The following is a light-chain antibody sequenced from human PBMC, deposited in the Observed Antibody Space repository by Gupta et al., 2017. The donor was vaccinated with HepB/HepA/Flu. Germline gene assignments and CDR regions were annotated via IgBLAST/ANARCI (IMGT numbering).Light chain of an antibody. CDR3: QQYNNWPPWT. CDR2: RAT. CDR1: QSVGTN. Sequence: EIVMTQSPATLSVSPGERATLSCRAFQSVGTNLAWYQQRPGQAPRLLIYRATARATGVPASFSGSGSGTEFTLSISSRQSNDFAVYYCQQYNNWPPWTFGQGTKVEIK. V-gene: IGKV3-15*01. J-gene: IGKJ1*01.